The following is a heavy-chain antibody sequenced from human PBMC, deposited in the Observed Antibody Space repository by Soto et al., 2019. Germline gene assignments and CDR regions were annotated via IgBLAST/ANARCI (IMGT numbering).Heavy chain of an antibody. CDR3: VKGGWGDN. CDR1: GFNFSTYG. J-gene: IGHJ4*02. V-gene: IGHV3-23*01. D-gene: IGHD6-19*01. Sequence: EVQLLESGGGLVQPGESLRLSCAASGFNFSTYGMTWVRQAPGRGLEWVSAIYPSGGEIYYAAAVMGRFIISRDDSRGSVSLQMDSLRGEDTATYYRVKGGWGDNWGPGTLVTVSS. CDR2: IYPSGGEI.